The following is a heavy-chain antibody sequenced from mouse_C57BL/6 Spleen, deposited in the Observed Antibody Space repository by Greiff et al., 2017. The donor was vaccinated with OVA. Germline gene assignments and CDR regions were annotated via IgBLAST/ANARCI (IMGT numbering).Heavy chain of an antibody. J-gene: IGHJ2*01. D-gene: IGHD2-1*01. V-gene: IGHV3-6*01. Sequence: EPGPGLVKPSQSLSLTCSVTGYSITSGYYWNWIRQFPGNKLEWMGYISYDGSNNYNPSIKNRISITRDTSKNKFYLTLNSVTTEDTATYYCARGESIYYGNPGYWGPGPTLTVSS. CDR2: ISYDGSN. CDR1: GYSITSGYY. CDR3: ARGESIYYGNPGY.